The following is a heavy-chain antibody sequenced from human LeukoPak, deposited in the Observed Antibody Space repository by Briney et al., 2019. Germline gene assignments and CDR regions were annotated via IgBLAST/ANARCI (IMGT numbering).Heavy chain of an antibody. Sequence: GGSLRLSCAASGFTFSTYGMSWVRQAPGKGLEWVSAISGSGASTYYADSVKGRFTISRDNSKDTLYLQMNSLRAEDTAIYYCAKGQQQLVFCWFDPWGQGTLVTVSS. J-gene: IGHJ5*02. CDR1: GFTFSTYG. CDR2: ISGSGAST. V-gene: IGHV3-23*01. CDR3: AKGQQQLVFCWFDP. D-gene: IGHD6-13*01.